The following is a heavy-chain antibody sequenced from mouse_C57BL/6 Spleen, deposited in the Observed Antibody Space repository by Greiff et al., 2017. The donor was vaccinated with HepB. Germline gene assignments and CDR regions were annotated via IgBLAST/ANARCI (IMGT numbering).Heavy chain of an antibody. V-gene: IGHV5-4*03. J-gene: IGHJ2*01. CDR1: GFTFSSYA. D-gene: IGHD2-4*01. CDR2: ISDGGSYT. Sequence: EVKVVESGGGLVKPGGSLKLSRAASGFTFSSYAMSWVRQTPEKRLEWVATISDGGSYTYYPDNVKGRFTISRDNAKNNLYLQMSHLRSEDTAMYYCASHYDLDYWGQGTTLTVSS. CDR3: ASHYDLDY.